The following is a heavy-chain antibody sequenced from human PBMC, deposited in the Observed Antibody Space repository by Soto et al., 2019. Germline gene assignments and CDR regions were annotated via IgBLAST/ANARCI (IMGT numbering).Heavy chain of an antibody. J-gene: IGHJ4*02. Sequence: VQLVESGGGLVQPGGSLRLSCAASGFTFSSYWMSWVRQAPGKGLEWVANIKQDGSEKYYVDSVKGRFTISRDNAKNSLYLQMNSLRAEDTAVYYCARVRDMWFGRPFDYWGQGTLVTVSS. CDR3: ARVRDMWFGRPFDY. CDR1: GFTFSSYW. D-gene: IGHD3-10*01. CDR2: IKQDGSEK. V-gene: IGHV3-7*01.